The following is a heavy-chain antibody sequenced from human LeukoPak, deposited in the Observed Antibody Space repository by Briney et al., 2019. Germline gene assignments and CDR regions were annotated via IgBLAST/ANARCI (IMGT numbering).Heavy chain of an antibody. J-gene: IGHJ4*02. V-gene: IGHV4-59*01. D-gene: IGHD5-18*01. CDR1: GGSISSYY. CDR2: IYYTGAT. Sequence: SETLSLTCAVSGGSISSYYWSWIRLPPGKGLEWIGYIYYTGATYYNPSLKSRVTISLDTSKNQFSLKLSSVTAADAAVYYCARAGYSYGTGYYFDYWGQGTLVTVSS. CDR3: ARAGYSYGTGYYFDY.